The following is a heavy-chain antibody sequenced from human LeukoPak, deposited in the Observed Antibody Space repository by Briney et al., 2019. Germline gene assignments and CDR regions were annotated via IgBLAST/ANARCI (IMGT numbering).Heavy chain of an antibody. J-gene: IGHJ4*02. CDR3: AKVPFPYYYDSSGYFGY. D-gene: IGHD3-22*01. CDR1: GFTFSTYA. CDR2: ISGSGDST. V-gene: IGHV3-23*01. Sequence: GGSLRLSCAASGFTFSTYAMSWVRQAPGKGLEWVSSISGSGDSTYYADSVKGRFTISRDNSRNTLYLQMNSLRAEDTAVYYCAKVPFPYYYDSSGYFGYWGQGTLVTVSS.